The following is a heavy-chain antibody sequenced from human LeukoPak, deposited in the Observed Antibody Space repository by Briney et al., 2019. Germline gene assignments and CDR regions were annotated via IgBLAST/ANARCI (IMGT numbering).Heavy chain of an antibody. J-gene: IGHJ4*02. CDR2: IIPILGIA. CDR1: GGTFSSYA. Sequence: SVKVSCKASGGTFSSYAISWVRQAPGQGLEWMGRIIPILGIANYAQKFQGRVTITADKSTSTAYMELSSLRSEDTAVYYCASLDGDTAMVTPFDYWGQGTLVTVSS. V-gene: IGHV1-69*04. D-gene: IGHD5-18*01. CDR3: ASLDGDTAMVTPFDY.